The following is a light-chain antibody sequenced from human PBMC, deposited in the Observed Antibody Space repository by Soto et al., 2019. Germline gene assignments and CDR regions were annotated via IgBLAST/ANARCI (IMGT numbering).Light chain of an antibody. CDR3: QQYGSFSPIT. Sequence: DIQMTQSPSTLSASVGDRVTITCRASRSISNWLAWYQQRPGIAPKLLIFDASILQSGVPSRFSGSGSGTEFTLSISRLQTDDFATYYCQQYGSFSPITFGGRTKVDNK. V-gene: IGKV1-5*01. CDR1: RSISNW. J-gene: IGKJ4*01. CDR2: DAS.